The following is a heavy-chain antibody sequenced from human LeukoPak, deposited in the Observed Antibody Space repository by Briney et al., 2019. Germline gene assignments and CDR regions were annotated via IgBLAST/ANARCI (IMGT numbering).Heavy chain of an antibody. J-gene: IGHJ4*02. D-gene: IGHD3-22*01. CDR3: ARLRDTGGYYFYYYFDS. V-gene: IGHV4-39*01. CDR2: IYYSWNSGNT. CDR1: GGSINNDNYY. Sequence: SESLSLTCTVSGGSINNDNYYWGWIRQSPGKGLEWIGNIYYSWNSGNTYYNPSLKSRVTISVDTAKNQFSLNLSSVTAADTALYYCARLRDTGGYYFYYYFDSWGLGTLVSVSS.